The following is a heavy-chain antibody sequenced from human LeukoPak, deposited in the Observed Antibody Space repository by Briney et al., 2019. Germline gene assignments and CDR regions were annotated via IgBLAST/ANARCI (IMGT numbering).Heavy chain of an antibody. V-gene: IGHV3-30-3*01. CDR1: GFTFSSYA. CDR3: ARGPRLDYGMDV. J-gene: IGHJ6*02. CDR2: ISYDGSNK. Sequence: GRSLRLSGAASGFTFSSYAMHWVRQAPGKGLEWVAVISYDGSNKYYADSVKGRFTISRDNSKNTLYLQMNSLRAEDTAVYYCARGPRLDYGMDVWGQGTTVTVSS.